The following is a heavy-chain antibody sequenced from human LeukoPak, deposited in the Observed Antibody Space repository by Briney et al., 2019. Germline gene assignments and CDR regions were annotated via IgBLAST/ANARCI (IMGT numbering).Heavy chain of an antibody. V-gene: IGHV3-23*01. Sequence: VGSLRLSCAASGFTFSSYAMSWVRQAPGKGLEWVSAISGSGGSTYYADSVKGRFTISRDNSKNTLYLQMNSLRAEDTAVYYCAKVQPFYYYDSSGYYYFDYWGQGTLVTVSS. CDR3: AKVQPFYYYDSSGYYYFDY. CDR1: GFTFSSYA. CDR2: ISGSGGST. J-gene: IGHJ4*02. D-gene: IGHD3-22*01.